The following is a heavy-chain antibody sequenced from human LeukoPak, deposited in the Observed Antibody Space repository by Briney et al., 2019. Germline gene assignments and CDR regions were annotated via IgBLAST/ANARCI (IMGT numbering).Heavy chain of an antibody. CDR1: GFTFSSYA. Sequence: GGSLRLSCAASGFTFSSYAISWVRQAPGKGLEWVSAISKSGDSTYYADSVKGRFTISRDNSKNTIYLQMNSLRVEDTAVYYCAKRRTTVITMDYFDYWGQGTLVTVSS. V-gene: IGHV3-23*01. D-gene: IGHD4-17*01. CDR3: AKRRTTVITMDYFDY. J-gene: IGHJ4*02. CDR2: ISKSGDST.